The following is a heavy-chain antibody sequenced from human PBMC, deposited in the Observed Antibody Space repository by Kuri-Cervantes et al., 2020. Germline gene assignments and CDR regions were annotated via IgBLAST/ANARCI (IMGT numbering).Heavy chain of an antibody. J-gene: IGHJ4*02. Sequence: ASVKVSCKTSGYIFFTYGVSWVRQAPGQGLEWMGWINTNSGETSYAQKFHDRVIMTTDIPTSTVYMELRNLRSDDTAVYYCARERREAARPGHFDYWGQGTLVTVSS. CDR3: ARERREAARPGHFDY. V-gene: IGHV1-18*01. D-gene: IGHD6-6*01. CDR1: GYIFFTYG. CDR2: INTNSGET.